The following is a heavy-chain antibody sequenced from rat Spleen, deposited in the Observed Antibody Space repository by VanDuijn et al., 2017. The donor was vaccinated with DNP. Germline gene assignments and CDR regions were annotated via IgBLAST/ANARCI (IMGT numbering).Heavy chain of an antibody. CDR1: GYSITSNY. V-gene: IGHV3-1*01. Sequence: EVQLQESGPGLVKPSQSLSLTCSVTGYSITSNYWGWIRKFPGNKMEWMGYISYSGSTSYNPSLKSRISITRDTSKNQFFLQLSSITAEDTATYYCARGAGSPYWYFDFWGPGTMVTVSS. CDR3: ARGAGSPYWYFDF. J-gene: IGHJ1*01. D-gene: IGHD5-1*01. CDR2: ISYSGST.